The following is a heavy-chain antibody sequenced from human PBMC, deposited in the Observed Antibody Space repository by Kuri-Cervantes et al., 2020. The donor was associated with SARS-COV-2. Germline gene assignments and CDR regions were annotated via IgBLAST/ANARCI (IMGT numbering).Heavy chain of an antibody. CDR3: ARAYYYDSSGYYPGDY. D-gene: IGHD3-22*01. J-gene: IGHJ4*02. Sequence: SVKVSCKASGGTFSSYAISWVRQAPGQGLEWMGGIIPIFGTANYAQKFQGRVTITADESTSTAYMELSSLRSEDTAVYCCARAYYYDSSGYYPGDYWGQGTLVTVSS. V-gene: IGHV1-69*13. CDR1: GGTFSSYA. CDR2: IIPIFGTA.